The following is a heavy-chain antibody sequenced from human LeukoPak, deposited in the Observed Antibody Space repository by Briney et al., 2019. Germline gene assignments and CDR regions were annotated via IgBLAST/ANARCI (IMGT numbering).Heavy chain of an antibody. Sequence: PGGSLRLSCSASGFTFSSYAMHWVRQAPGKGLEYVSAISSNGGSTYYADSVEGRFTISRDNSKNTLYLQMSSLRAEDTAVYYCVKDTCSSTSCYRFDYWGQGTLVTVSS. CDR2: ISSNGGST. CDR3: VKDTCSSTSCYRFDY. CDR1: GFTFSSYA. J-gene: IGHJ4*02. V-gene: IGHV3-64D*06. D-gene: IGHD2-2*01.